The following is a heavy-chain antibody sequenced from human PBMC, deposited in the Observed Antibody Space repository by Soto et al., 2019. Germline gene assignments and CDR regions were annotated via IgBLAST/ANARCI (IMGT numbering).Heavy chain of an antibody. Sequence: EVQLVESGGGLVQPGGSLRLSCAASGFNFSRYWINWVRQAPGKGLEWVATIKQDRTETYYVDSVKGRFTISRDNSKNSLYLQMNSLTAEDTAVYYCARDWDTYGYGGFDNWGQGTLVTVSS. V-gene: IGHV3-7*03. CDR3: ARDWDTYGYGGFDN. CDR1: GFNFSRYW. D-gene: IGHD5-18*01. CDR2: IKQDRTET. J-gene: IGHJ4*02.